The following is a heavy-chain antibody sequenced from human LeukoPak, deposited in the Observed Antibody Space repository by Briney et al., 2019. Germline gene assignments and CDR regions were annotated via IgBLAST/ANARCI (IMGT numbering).Heavy chain of an antibody. J-gene: IGHJ4*02. Sequence: SETLSLTCTVSGASVNSDTYYWSWIRQPPGKGLEWIGYIHTSGDTKYNPSLMSRVTMSVDMSKNHFSLKLRSVTAADTAVYYCAVGADPGSYHFDYWGQGTLVTVSS. CDR2: IHTSGDT. CDR1: GASVNSDTYY. V-gene: IGHV4-61*03. CDR3: AVGADPGSYHFDY. D-gene: IGHD3-10*01.